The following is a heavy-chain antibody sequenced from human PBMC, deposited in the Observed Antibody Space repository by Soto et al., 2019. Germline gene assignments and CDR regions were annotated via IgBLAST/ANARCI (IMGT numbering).Heavy chain of an antibody. CDR3: ARVTYCSGGSCYLRYMDV. D-gene: IGHD2-15*01. CDR2: ISAYNGNT. V-gene: IGHV1-18*01. J-gene: IGHJ6*03. Sequence: GASVKVSCKASGYTFTIYCISWVRQAPVQGLEWMGWISAYNGNTNYAQKLQGRVTMTTDTSTSTAYMELRSLRSDDTAVYYCARVTYCSGGSCYLRYMDVWGKGPTVTGSS. CDR1: GYTFTIYC.